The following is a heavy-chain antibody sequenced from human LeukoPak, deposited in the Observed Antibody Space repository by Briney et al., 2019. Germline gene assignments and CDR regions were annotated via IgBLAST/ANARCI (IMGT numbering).Heavy chain of an antibody. CDR1: GYTFTSYG. Sequence: ASVKVSCKASGYTFTSYGISWVRQAPGQGLEWMGWISAYNGNTNYAQKLRGRVTMTTDTSTSTAYMELRSLRSDDTAVYYCARKKTILWDAFDIWAKGQWSPSLQ. V-gene: IGHV1-18*01. CDR2: ISAYNGNT. J-gene: IGHJ3*02. D-gene: IGHD3-10*01. CDR3: ARKKTILWDAFDI.